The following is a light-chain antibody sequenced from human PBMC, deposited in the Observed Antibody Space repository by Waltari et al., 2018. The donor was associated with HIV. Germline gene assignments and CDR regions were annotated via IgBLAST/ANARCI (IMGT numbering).Light chain of an antibody. CDR3: QQRSNWPPGRLT. CDR1: QSVSSY. J-gene: IGKJ4*01. Sequence: EIVLTQSPATLSLSPGERVTLSCRASQSVSSYLAWYQQKPGQAPRLLIYDASNRATGIPARFTGSGSGTDFTLTISSLEPEDFAVYYCQQRSNWPPGRLTFGGGTKVEIK. V-gene: IGKV3-11*01. CDR2: DAS.